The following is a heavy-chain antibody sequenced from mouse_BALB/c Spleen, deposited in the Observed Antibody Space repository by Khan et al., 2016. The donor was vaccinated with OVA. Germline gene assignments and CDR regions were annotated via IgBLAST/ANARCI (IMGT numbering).Heavy chain of an antibody. J-gene: IGHJ4*01. CDR1: GYTFTNHW. CDR2: IYPSDDYT. CDR3: KRALRLQYYAMDF. V-gene: IGHV1-69*02. D-gene: IGHD2-4*01. Sequence: QVQLQQPGAELVRPGSSAKLSCKASGYTFTNHWINWVKQRPGQGLEWIGNIYPSDDYTNYNENFKDKATLTVDKSSSTAYMQLISPTSEDSAVXYCKRALRLQYYAMDFWCQVTSVTLSS.